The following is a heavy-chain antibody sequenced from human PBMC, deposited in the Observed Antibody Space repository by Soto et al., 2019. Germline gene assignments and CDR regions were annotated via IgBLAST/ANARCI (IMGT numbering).Heavy chain of an antibody. CDR1: SGSVSNKTDY. D-gene: IGHD4-17*01. V-gene: IGHV4-61*01. CDR3: ARTTAVPNTLRSRYFFDY. J-gene: IGHJ4*02. CDR2: VYYSGTT. Sequence: LXLTCSVSSGSVSNKTDYWSWIRQPPGKRLEWIGYVYYSGTTNYNPSLKSRVTISVDLSKNQFSLRLSSVTTADTALYYCARTTAVPNTLRSRYFFDYWGQGTLVTVSS.